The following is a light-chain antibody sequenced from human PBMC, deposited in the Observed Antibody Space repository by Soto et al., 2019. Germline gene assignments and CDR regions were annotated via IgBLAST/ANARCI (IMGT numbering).Light chain of an antibody. CDR2: RNN. V-gene: IGLV1-47*01. J-gene: IGLJ2*01. CDR1: SSNIGSNY. CDR3: AAWDDSLSGL. Sequence: QSVLTQPPSASGTPGQRVTISCSGSSSNIGSNYVYWYQQLPGTAPKLLIYRNNQRPSGVPDRFSGSKSGTSASLAISGLRSDHEADYYCAAWDDSLSGLFGGGTKVTVL.